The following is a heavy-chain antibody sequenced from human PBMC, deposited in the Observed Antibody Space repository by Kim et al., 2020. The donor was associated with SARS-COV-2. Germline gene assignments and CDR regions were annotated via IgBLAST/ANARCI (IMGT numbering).Heavy chain of an antibody. Sequence: GGSLRLSCAASGFTFSSYGMHWVRQAPGKGLEWVAVISYDGSNKYYADSVKGRFTISRDNSKNTLYLQMNSLRAEDTAVYYCAKSPPSSAAFPSRGDYWGQGTLVTVSS. J-gene: IGHJ4*02. CDR2: ISYDGSNK. V-gene: IGHV3-30*18. D-gene: IGHD3-22*01. CDR3: AKSPPSSAAFPSRGDY. CDR1: GFTFSSYG.